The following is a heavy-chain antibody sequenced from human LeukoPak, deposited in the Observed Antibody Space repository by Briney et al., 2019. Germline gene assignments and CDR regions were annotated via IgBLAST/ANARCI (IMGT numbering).Heavy chain of an antibody. V-gene: IGHV4-59*01. CDR2: IYYSGST. Sequence: SETLSLTCAVFGGSFSNYYWSWIRQPPGKGLEWIGYIYYSGSTNYNPSLKSRVTISVDTSKNQFSLKLSSVTAADTAVYYCASTGRGSYGKPFDYWGQGTLVTVSS. J-gene: IGHJ4*02. CDR1: GGSFSNYY. CDR3: ASTGRGSYGKPFDY. D-gene: IGHD1-26*01.